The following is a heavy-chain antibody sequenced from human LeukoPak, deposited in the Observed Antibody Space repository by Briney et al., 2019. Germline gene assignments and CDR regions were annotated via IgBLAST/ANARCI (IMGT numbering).Heavy chain of an antibody. V-gene: IGHV1-2*06. CDR1: GFPFTGYY. CDR2: VNPNSGGT. D-gene: IGHD6-19*01. CDR3: AREHSSGWYPEE. J-gene: IGHJ4*02. Sequence: VKVSCKASGFPFTGYYIHWVRQAPGQGLEWMGRVNPNSGGTNYAQKFQGRVTMTRDTSISTAYMELSSLRSDDTAVYYCAREHSSGWYPEEWGQGTLVTVFS.